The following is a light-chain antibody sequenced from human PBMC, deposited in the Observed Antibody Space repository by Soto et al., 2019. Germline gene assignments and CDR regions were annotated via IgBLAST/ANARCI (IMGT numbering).Light chain of an antibody. Sequence: EIVLTQSPGTLSLSPGERATLSCRASQSVSAGYLAWYQQRPGQAPRLLIYVASYRAPGIPDRFSGSGSGTDFTLTISRVEPEDSAVYYCQQYGGSPTFGQGTKLEIK. J-gene: IGKJ1*01. CDR3: QQYGGSPT. CDR1: QSVSAGY. V-gene: IGKV3-20*01. CDR2: VAS.